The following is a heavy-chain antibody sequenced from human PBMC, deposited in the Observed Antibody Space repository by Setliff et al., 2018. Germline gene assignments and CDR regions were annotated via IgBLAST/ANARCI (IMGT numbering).Heavy chain of an antibody. D-gene: IGHD2-15*01. CDR3: VKDRYCSDASCSPDYFDY. J-gene: IGHJ4*02. CDR2: IRYDGSNK. CDR1: GFTFSNYG. Sequence: GGSLRLSCAASGFTFSNYGMHWVRQAPGKGLEWVAFIRYDGSNKYYADSVKGRFTISRDNSKNTLYLQMNSLRAEDTAVYYCVKDRYCSDASCSPDYFDYWGQGTLVTVSS. V-gene: IGHV3-30*02.